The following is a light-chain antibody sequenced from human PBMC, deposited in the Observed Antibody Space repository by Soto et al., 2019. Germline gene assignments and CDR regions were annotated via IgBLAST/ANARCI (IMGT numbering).Light chain of an antibody. CDR1: QVMKHY. CDR3: QQADHVPF. V-gene: IGKV1-33*01. Sequence: DIQMTQSPSSLSASVGDRVTITCRASQVMKHYFNWYQHKPWKAPKLLIYDASFLETGVPSRFSGSGSGTDFTLTISSLQPDDIATYYCQQADHVPFFGGGSKVELK. J-gene: IGKJ4*01. CDR2: DAS.